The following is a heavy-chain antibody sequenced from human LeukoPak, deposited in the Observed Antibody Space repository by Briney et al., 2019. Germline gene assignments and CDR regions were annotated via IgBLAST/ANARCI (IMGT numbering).Heavy chain of an antibody. CDR2: IWYDGSNK. CDR3: ARDPGRGYTYGYGFDY. Sequence: AGRSLRLSCAASRFTFSNYGMHWVRQAPGKGLEWGAVIWYDGSNKYYADSVKGRFTISRDNSKNTLYPQMNSLRAEDTAVYYCARDPGRGYTYGYGFDYWGQGTLVTVSS. V-gene: IGHV3-33*01. J-gene: IGHJ4*02. D-gene: IGHD5-18*01. CDR1: RFTFSNYG.